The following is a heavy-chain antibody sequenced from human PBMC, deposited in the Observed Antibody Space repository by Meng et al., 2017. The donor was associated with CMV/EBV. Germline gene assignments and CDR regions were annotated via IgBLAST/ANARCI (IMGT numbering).Heavy chain of an antibody. J-gene: IGHJ4*02. CDR1: GGSFSGYY. V-gene: IGHV4-34*01. D-gene: IGHD2-15*01. CDR2: INHSGST. Sequence: QVELQQWGAGLFKPSETLSLTCAVYGGSFSGYYWSWIRQPPGKGLEWIGEINHSGSTNYNPSLKSRVTISVDTSKNQFSLKLSSVTAADTAVYYCARPKGGSLLRAPFDYWGQGTLVTVSS. CDR3: ARPKGGSLLRAPFDY.